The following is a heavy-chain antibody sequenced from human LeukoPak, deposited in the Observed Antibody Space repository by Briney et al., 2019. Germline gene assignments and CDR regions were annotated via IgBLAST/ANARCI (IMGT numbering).Heavy chain of an antibody. CDR1: GYSISSGFY. CDR2: IHHSGST. Sequence: KPSETLSLTCTVSGYSISSGFYWGWIRQPPGKGLEWIGSIHHSGSTHYNSSLKSRVTISVDTSKNQLSLKLSSVTAADTAVYYCARGVGLTQGGTFDYWGQGTLVTVSS. CDR3: ARGVGLTQGGTFDY. J-gene: IGHJ4*02. V-gene: IGHV4-38-2*02. D-gene: IGHD1-1*01.